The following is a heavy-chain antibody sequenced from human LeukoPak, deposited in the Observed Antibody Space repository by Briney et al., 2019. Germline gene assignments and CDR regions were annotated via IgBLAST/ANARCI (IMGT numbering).Heavy chain of an antibody. CDR2: INHNSGGT. Sequence: GASVKVSCKASGYTFTGDYIHWVRQAPGQGLEWMGWINHNSGGTNYAQKFKGRFTMTRDTSISTIYMELSTLRFDDTAVYYCARGGPKPTMGAADWWGLGTLVTVSS. J-gene: IGHJ4*02. CDR3: ARGGPKPTMGAADW. CDR1: GYTFTGDY. D-gene: IGHD1-26*01. V-gene: IGHV1-2*02.